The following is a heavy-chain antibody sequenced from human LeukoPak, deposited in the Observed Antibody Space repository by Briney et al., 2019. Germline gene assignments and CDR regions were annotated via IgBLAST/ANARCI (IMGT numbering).Heavy chain of an antibody. CDR2: ISSSSSYI. CDR3: ARGPAGGQLGDAFDI. D-gene: IGHD6-6*01. V-gene: IGHV3-21*01. CDR1: GFPFSSYS. J-gene: IGHJ3*02. Sequence: GGSLRLSCVASGFPFSSYSMNWVRQAPGKGLEWVSSISSSSSYIYYADSVKGRFTIFRDNAKNSLYLQMNSLRAEDTAVYYCARGPAGGQLGDAFDIWGQGTMVTVSS.